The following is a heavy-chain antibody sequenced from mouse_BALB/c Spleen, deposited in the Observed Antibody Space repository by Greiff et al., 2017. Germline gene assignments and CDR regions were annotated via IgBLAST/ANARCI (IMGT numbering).Heavy chain of an antibody. D-gene: IGHD2-13*01. CDR3: ARDGDYGPYYYAMDY. CDR1: GFTFSSYG. V-gene: IGHV5-6-3*01. J-gene: IGHJ4*01. CDR2: INSNGGST. Sequence: EVKLVESGGGLVKPGGSLKLSCAASGFTFSSYGMSWVRQTPDKRLELVATINSNGGSTYYPDSVKGRFTISRDNAKNTLYLQMSSLKSEDTAMYYCARDGDYGPYYYAMDYWGQGTSVTVSS.